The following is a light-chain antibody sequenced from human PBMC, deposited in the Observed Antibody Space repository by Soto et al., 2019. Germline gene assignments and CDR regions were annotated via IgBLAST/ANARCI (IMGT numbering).Light chain of an antibody. J-gene: IGLJ2*01. Sequence: QSVLTQPASVSGSPGQSITISCTGTSSDVGDYNYVSWYQQHPGKAPKLMIYDVSNRPSGVSNRFSGSKSGNTASLTISGLQAEDEADYYCSSYTSNSTPVIFGGGTKLTVL. CDR2: DVS. V-gene: IGLV2-14*01. CDR1: SSDVGDYNY. CDR3: SSYTSNSTPVI.